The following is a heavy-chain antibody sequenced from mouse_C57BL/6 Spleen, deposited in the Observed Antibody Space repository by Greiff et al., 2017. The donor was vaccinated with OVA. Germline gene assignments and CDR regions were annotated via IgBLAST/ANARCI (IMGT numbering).Heavy chain of an antibody. CDR3: ALIGNRDWYFDV. D-gene: IGHD2-1*01. CDR2: IDPSDSYT. Sequence: VQLQQPGAELVMPGASVKLSCKASGYTFTSYWMHWVKQRPGQGLEWIGEIDPSDSYTNYNQKFKGKSTLTVDKSSSTAYMQLSSLTAEDSAVYYCALIGNRDWYFDVWGTGTTVTVSS. J-gene: IGHJ1*03. CDR1: GYTFTSYW. V-gene: IGHV1-69*01.